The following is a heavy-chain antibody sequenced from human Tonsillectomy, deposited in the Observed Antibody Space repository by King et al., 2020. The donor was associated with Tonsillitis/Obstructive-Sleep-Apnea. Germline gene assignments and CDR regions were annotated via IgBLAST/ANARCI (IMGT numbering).Heavy chain of an antibody. Sequence: QLQESGPGLVKPSETLSPTCTVFVGSIRSSRYYCGWIRQPPGKGLGLLGSIYYNGPTYYNPSLQGRVTIPVVTSKNQFSLKLSSVTAADTAVYYCAQKDVWGKGTTVTVSS. CDR2: IYYNGPT. CDR3: AQKDV. V-gene: IGHV4-39*01. CDR1: VGSIRSSRYY. J-gene: IGHJ6*04.